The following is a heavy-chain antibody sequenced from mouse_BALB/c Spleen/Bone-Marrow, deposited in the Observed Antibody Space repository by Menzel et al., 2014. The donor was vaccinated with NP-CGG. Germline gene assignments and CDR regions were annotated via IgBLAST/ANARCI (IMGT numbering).Heavy chain of an antibody. CDR3: ARWEYYAMDY. CDR1: GFNIKDTY. Sequence: VQLKQSGAELVKPGASVKLSCTASGFNIKDTYMHWVKQRPEQGLEWIGRIDPANGNTKYDPKFQGKATITADTSSNAAYLQLSSLTSEDTAVYYCARWEYYAMDYWGQGTSFTFSS. D-gene: IGHD4-1*01. V-gene: IGHV14-3*02. J-gene: IGHJ4*01. CDR2: IDPANGNT.